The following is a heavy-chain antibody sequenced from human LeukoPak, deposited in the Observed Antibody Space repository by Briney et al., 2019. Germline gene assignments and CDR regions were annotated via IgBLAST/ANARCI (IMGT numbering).Heavy chain of an antibody. CDR2: IYTSGST. CDR1: GGSISSYY. Sequence: KPSETLSLTCTVSGGSISSYYWSWIRQPAGKGLEWIGRIYTSGSTNYNASLKSRVTMSVDTSKNQFSLKLRSMTAADTAVYYCARAPVTVKDSFDIWGQGTMVTVSS. J-gene: IGHJ3*02. CDR3: ARAPVTVKDSFDI. V-gene: IGHV4-4*07. D-gene: IGHD4-11*01.